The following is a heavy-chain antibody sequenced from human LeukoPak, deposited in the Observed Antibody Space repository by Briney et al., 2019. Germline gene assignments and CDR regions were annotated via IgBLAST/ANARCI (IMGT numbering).Heavy chain of an antibody. J-gene: IGHJ2*01. V-gene: IGHV4-34*01. D-gene: IGHD3-22*01. CDR3: ARARTRITMIAVVIHGFDL. Sequence: SETLSLTCAVYGGSFSGYYRSWIRQPPGKGLEWIGEINHSGSTNYNPSLKSRVTISVDTSKSQFSLKLRSVTAADTAVYYCARARTRITMIAVVIHGFDLWGRGTLVTVSS. CDR2: INHSGST. CDR1: GGSFSGYY.